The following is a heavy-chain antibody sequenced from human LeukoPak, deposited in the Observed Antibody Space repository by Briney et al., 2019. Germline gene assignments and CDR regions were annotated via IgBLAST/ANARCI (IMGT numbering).Heavy chain of an antibody. V-gene: IGHV1-69*05. CDR1: GGTFSSYA. CDR2: IIPIFGTA. D-gene: IGHD2-2*01. Sequence: ASVKVSCKAPGGTFSSYAISWVRQAPGQGLEWMGGIIPIFGTANYAQKFQGRVTITTDESTSTAYMELSSLRSEDTAVYYCARGNIVVVPARNYYYYYYMDVWGKGTTVTVSS. J-gene: IGHJ6*03. CDR3: ARGNIVVVPARNYYYYYYMDV.